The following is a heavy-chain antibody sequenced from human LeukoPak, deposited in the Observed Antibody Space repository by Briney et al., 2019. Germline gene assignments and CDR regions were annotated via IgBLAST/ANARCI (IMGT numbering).Heavy chain of an antibody. CDR3: AKDVEGSYYGSGSYALYYFDY. D-gene: IGHD3-10*01. V-gene: IGHV3-23*01. J-gene: IGHJ4*02. Sequence: GGSLRLSCAASGFTFSSYAMSWVRQAPGKGLEWVSASSGSGGSTYYADSVKGRFTISRDNSKNTLYLQMNSLRAEDTAVYYCAKDVEGSYYGSGSYALYYFDYWGQGTLVTVSS. CDR2: SSGSGGST. CDR1: GFTFSSYA.